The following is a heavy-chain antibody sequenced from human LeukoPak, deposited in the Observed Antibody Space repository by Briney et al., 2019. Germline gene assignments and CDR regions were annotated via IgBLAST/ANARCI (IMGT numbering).Heavy chain of an antibody. D-gene: IGHD6-13*01. CDR3: ARAVPGYSSSWYSDRYYYYYYMDV. V-gene: IGHV4-59*01. CDR1: GGSISSYY. J-gene: IGHJ6*03. CDR2: IYYSGST. Sequence: SETLSLTCTVSGGSISSYYWSWIRQPPGKGLEWIGYIYYSGSTNYNPSLKSRVTISVDTSKNQFSLKLSSVTAADTAVYYCARAVPGYSSSWYSDRYYYYYYMDVWGKGTTVTVSS.